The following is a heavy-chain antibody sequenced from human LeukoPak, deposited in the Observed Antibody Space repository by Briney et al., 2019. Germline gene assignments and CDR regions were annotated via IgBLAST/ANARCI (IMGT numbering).Heavy chain of an antibody. CDR2: ISAYNGNT. J-gene: IGHJ3*02. D-gene: IGHD3-10*01. CDR1: GYTFTSYG. V-gene: IGHV1-18*01. Sequence: GPSVKVSCKASGYTFTSYGISWVRQAPGPGLEWMGWISAYNGNTNYAQKLQGRVTMTTDTSTSTAYMELRSLRSDDTAVYYCARDEYYYGSGSYYPHTRDHDAFDIWGQGTMVTVSS. CDR3: ARDEYYYGSGSYYPHTRDHDAFDI.